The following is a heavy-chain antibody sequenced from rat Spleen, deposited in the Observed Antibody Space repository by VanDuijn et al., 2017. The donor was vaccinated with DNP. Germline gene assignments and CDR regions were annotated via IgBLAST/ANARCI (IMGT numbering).Heavy chain of an antibody. D-gene: IGHD2-1*01. J-gene: IGHJ4*01. V-gene: IGHV5-25*01. Sequence: EVKLVESGGGLVQPGRSLKLSCAASGFNFNDYWMAWVRQAPKKGLEWVATISTSGTRTYYPDSVKGRFTISRDNEKSSLYLQMNSLKSEDTATYYCARHNYLRYLNYAMDAWGQGTSVTVSS. CDR3: ARHNYLRYLNYAMDA. CDR1: GFNFNDYW. CDR2: ISTSGTRT.